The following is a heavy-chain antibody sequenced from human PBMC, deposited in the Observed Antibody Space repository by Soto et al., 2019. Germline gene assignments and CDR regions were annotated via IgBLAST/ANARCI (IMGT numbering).Heavy chain of an antibody. D-gene: IGHD5-12*01. CDR2: ISSSSSYI. Sequence: PGGSLRLSCAASGFTFSSYSMNWVRQAPGKGLEWVSSISSSSSYIYYADSVKGRFTISRDNAKNSLYLQMNSLRAEDTAVYYCATRYSGYDPEPDYWGQGTLVTVSS. J-gene: IGHJ4*02. CDR3: ATRYSGYDPEPDY. V-gene: IGHV3-21*01. CDR1: GFTFSSYS.